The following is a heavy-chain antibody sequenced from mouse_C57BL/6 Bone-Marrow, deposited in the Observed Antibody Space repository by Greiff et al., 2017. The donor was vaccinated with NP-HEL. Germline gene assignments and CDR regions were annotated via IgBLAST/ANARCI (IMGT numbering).Heavy chain of an antibody. CDR1: GFTFSNYW. J-gene: IGHJ3*01. V-gene: IGHV6-3*01. CDR2: IRLKSDNYAT. Sequence: EVQGVESGGGLVQPGGSMKLSCVASGFTFSNYWMNWVRQSPETGLEWVAQIRLKSDNYATHYAESVKGRFTISRDDSKSSVYLQMNNLRAEDTGIYYCTAITTGRAYWGQGTLVTVSA. D-gene: IGHD1-2*01. CDR3: TAITTGRAY.